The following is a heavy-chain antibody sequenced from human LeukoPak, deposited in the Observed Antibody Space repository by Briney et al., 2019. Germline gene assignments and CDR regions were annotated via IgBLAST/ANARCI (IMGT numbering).Heavy chain of an antibody. J-gene: IGHJ6*03. CDR1: GFTFSSYS. Sequence: GGSLRLSCAASGFTFSSYSMNWVRQAPGKGLEWLSYISTSSTTIYYADSVKGRFTISRDNGKNSLYLQMNSLRAEDTALYYCVREHYNYYMDVWGKGTTVTVSS. CDR2: ISTSSTTI. V-gene: IGHV3-48*04. CDR3: VREHYNYYMDV.